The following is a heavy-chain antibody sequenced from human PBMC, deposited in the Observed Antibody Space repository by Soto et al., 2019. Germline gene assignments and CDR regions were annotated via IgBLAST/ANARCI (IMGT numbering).Heavy chain of an antibody. CDR2: INAGNGNT. CDR3: ARAYCGGDCYSRDAFDI. Sequence: GASVKVSCKASGYTFTSYAMHWVRQAPGQRLEWMGWINAGNGNTKYSQKFQGRVTITRDTSASTAYMELSSLRSEDTAVYYCARAYCGGDCYSRDAFDIWGQGTMVTVSS. V-gene: IGHV1-3*01. J-gene: IGHJ3*02. D-gene: IGHD2-21*02. CDR1: GYTFTSYA.